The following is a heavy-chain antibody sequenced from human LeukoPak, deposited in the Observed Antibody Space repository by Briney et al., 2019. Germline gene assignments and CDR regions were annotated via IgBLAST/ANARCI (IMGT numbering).Heavy chain of an antibody. CDR2: ISFDETSK. D-gene: IGHD2-21*01. Sequence: GGSLRLSCAASGLTFSSYGMHWVRQAPGKGLEWVAVISFDETSKYYADSVKGRFTISRDNSKNTLYLQMNSLRTSYEPGSYWSNDFPEVVGGDYYYGMDVWGQGTTVTVSS. CDR3: SNDFPEVVGGDYYYGMDV. J-gene: IGHJ6*02. V-gene: IGHV3-33*06. CDR1: GLTFSSYG.